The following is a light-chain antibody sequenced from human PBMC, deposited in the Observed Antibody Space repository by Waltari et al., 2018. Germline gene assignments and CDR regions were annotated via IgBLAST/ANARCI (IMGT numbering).Light chain of an antibody. V-gene: IGKV3-15*01. CDR1: QNVSDN. Sequence: EILMTQSPVALFVSTGERATLSCRASQNVSDNLAWYQQRPGQAASLLIYGVSIRAPGVPDRFSGGGSATQFTLTINSLQSSDSALYYCQQYMNWPPGYTFGQGTKVEIK. CDR2: GVS. J-gene: IGKJ2*01. CDR3: QQYMNWPPGYT.